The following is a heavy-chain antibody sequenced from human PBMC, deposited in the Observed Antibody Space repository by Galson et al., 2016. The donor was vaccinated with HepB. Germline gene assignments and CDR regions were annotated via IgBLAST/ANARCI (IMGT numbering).Heavy chain of an antibody. V-gene: IGHV3-23*01. D-gene: IGHD1-1*01. CDR1: GFTFSSYA. J-gene: IGHJ2*01. CDR3: ARVLIQYNSWYFDL. CDR2: ISGTGGSS. Sequence: SLRLSCATSGFTFSSYAMSWVRQAPGKGLKWDSSISGTGGSSYHADSVRGRFTISRDNSKDTLYLQMNSLRAEDTAVYYCARVLIQYNSWYFDLWGRGTLVTVSS.